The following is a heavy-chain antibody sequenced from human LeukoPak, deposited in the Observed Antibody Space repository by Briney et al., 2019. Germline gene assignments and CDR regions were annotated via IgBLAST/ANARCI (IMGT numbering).Heavy chain of an antibody. J-gene: IGHJ4*02. V-gene: IGHV3-21*01. D-gene: IGHD2-2*01. Sequence: GGSLRLSCAASGYTFSSYSMNWVRQAPGKGLEWVSSISSSGSYIYYADSVKGRFTISRDNSKNTLYLQMNSLRAEDTAVYYCAKVYCSSTSCHYYFDYWGQGTLVTVSS. CDR2: ISSSGSYI. CDR1: GYTFSSYS. CDR3: AKVYCSSTSCHYYFDY.